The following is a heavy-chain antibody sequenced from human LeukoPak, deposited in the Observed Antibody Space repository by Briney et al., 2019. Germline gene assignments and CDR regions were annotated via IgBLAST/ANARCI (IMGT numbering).Heavy chain of an antibody. J-gene: IGHJ6*03. Sequence: GGSLRLSCAASGFTFSSYAMSWVRQAPGKGLEWVSAISGSGGSTYYADSVKGRFTISRDNSKNTLYLQMNSLRAEDTAVYYCARPVRPYDFWSGYYPYYYYYMDVWGKGTTVTVSS. V-gene: IGHV3-23*01. D-gene: IGHD3-3*01. CDR2: ISGSGGST. CDR3: ARPVRPYDFWSGYYPYYYYYMDV. CDR1: GFTFSSYA.